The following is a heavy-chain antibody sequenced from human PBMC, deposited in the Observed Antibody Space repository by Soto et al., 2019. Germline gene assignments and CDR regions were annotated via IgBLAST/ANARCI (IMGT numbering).Heavy chain of an antibody. V-gene: IGHV3-30-3*01. CDR3: AREYGSVPY. Sequence: VQLVESGGGVVQPGRSLRLSCAASGFTFSSYAMHWVRQAPGKGLEWVAVISYDGSNKYYADSVKGRFTISRDNSKNTLYLQMNSLRAEDTAVYYCAREYGSVPYWGQGTLVTVSS. D-gene: IGHD3-10*01. CDR1: GFTFSSYA. J-gene: IGHJ4*02. CDR2: ISYDGSNK.